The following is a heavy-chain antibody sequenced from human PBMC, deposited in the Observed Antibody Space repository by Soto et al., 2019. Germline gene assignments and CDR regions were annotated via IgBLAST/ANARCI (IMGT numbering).Heavy chain of an antibody. V-gene: IGHV3-9*01. Sequence: PGRSLRLSSASSGFTFDLYVMPWARPATGKGLEWVSGISWNSGSIGYADSVKGRFTIARDNAKNSLYLQMNRLRAEDTVLYYGAKDMGSSSYNWFDPWGQGTLVTVSS. CDR1: GFTFDLYV. D-gene: IGHD6-13*01. CDR3: AKDMGSSSYNWFDP. J-gene: IGHJ5*02. CDR2: ISWNSGSI.